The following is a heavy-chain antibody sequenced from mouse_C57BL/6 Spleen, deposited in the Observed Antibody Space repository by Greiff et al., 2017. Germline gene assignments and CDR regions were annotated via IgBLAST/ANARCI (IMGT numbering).Heavy chain of an antibody. Sequence: QVQLQQSGPELVKPGASVKISCKASGYAFSSSWMNWVKQRPGKGLEWIGRIYPGDGDTNYNGKFKGKATLTADKSSSTAYMQLSSLTSEDAAVYFCARQYSRYAMDYWGQGTSVTVSS. CDR3: ARQYSRYAMDY. J-gene: IGHJ4*01. CDR2: IYPGDGDT. V-gene: IGHV1-82*01. D-gene: IGHD2-5*01. CDR1: GYAFSSSW.